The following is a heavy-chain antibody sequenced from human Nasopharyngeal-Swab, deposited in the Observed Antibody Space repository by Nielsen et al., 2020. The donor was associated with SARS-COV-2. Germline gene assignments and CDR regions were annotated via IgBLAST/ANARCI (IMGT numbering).Heavy chain of an antibody. D-gene: IGHD3-22*01. J-gene: IGHJ4*02. CDR2: IWYDGTDN. CDR1: GFTFSTYG. Sequence: GGSLRLSCAASGFTFSTYGMHWVRQAPGKGLEWVAIIWYDGTDNYYADSVKGRFTISRDNSKNTLYLQMNSLRAEDTAVYYCARGEGVQASAYYDSSGYFPFDHWGQGTLVTVSS. V-gene: IGHV3-33*01. CDR3: ARGEGVQASAYYDSSGYFPFDH.